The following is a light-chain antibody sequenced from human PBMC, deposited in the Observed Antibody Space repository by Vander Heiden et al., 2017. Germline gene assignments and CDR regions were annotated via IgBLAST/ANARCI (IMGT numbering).Light chain of an antibody. V-gene: IGKV1-5*03. CDR2: KAS. CDR3: QHFNNYPPT. CDR1: QSISSW. Sequence: DIQMTQSPSTLSASIGDRVTITCRASQSISSWLAWYQQKPGKAPKLLIYKASNLESGVPSRFSGSGSGTEFTLTISSLQPDDFATYYCQHFNNYPPTFGGGTKVEIK. J-gene: IGKJ4*02.